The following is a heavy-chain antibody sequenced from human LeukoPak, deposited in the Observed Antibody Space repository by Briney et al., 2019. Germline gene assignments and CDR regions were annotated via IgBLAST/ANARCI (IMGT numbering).Heavy chain of an antibody. CDR2: IWYDGTKR. CDR1: GFTFSYYG. Sequence: GGSLRLSCAASGFTFSYYGMQWVRQAPGKGLEWVAGIWYDGTKRYQADSYADSVKGRLTISRDDSQSTLYLQMNSLRAEDTAVYYCARTHLESGYCSSTSCPPDYWGQGTLVTVSS. D-gene: IGHD2-2*01. J-gene: IGHJ4*02. CDR3: ARTHLESGYCSSTSCPPDY. V-gene: IGHV3-33*01.